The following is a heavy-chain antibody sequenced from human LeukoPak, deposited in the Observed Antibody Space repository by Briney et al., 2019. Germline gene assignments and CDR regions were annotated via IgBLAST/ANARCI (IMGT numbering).Heavy chain of an antibody. CDR2: IYYSGST. V-gene: IGHV4-31*03. CDR1: GGSISSGGYY. Sequence: PSETLSLTCTVSGGSISSGGYYWSWIRQHPGKGLEGIGYIYYSGSTYYNPSLKSRVTISVDTSKNQFSLKLSSVTAADTAVYYCATQGVVVVGSFDYWGQGTLVTVSS. J-gene: IGHJ4*02. D-gene: IGHD2-15*01. CDR3: ATQGVVVVGSFDY.